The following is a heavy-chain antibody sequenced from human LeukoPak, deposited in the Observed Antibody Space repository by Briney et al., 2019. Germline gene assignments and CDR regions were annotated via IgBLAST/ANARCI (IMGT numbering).Heavy chain of an antibody. J-gene: IGHJ4*02. CDR2: INTNTGNP. D-gene: IGHD3-9*01. V-gene: IGHV7-4-1*02. Sequence: ASVKVSCKASGGTFSSYAISWVRQAPGQGLEWMGWINTNTGNPTYAQGFTGRFVFSLDTSVSTAYLQISSLKAEDTAVYYCASSPAYYDILTGYTPPYYFDYWGQGTLVTVSS. CDR3: ASSPAYYDILTGYTPPYYFDY. CDR1: GGTFSSYA.